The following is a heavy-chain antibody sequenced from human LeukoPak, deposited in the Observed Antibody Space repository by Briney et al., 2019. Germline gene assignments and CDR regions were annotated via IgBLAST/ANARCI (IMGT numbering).Heavy chain of an antibody. V-gene: IGHV3-30-3*01. CDR1: GFTFSSYA. J-gene: IGHJ3*02. Sequence: GRSLRLSCAASGFTFSSYAMHWVRQAPGKGLEWVAVISYDGSNRYYADSVKGRFTISRDNSKSTLYLQMNSLRDEDTAVYYCAKDLSQLAAYDAFDIWGQGTMVTVSS. CDR3: AKDLSQLAAYDAFDI. D-gene: IGHD6-13*01. CDR2: ISYDGSNR.